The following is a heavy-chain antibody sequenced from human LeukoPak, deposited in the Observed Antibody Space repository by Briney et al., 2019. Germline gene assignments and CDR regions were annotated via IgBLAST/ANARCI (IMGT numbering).Heavy chain of an antibody. J-gene: IGHJ4*02. Sequence: SETLSLTCTVSGGSVSSGSYYWSWIRQPPGKGLEWIGYIYYSGSTHSNPSVKSRVTISIDKSKNQFFLNLSSVTAADTAVYYCAGLVGRYSSGLYHYYFDYWGQGTLVTVSS. CDR2: IYYSGST. V-gene: IGHV4-61*01. CDR1: GGSVSSGSYY. D-gene: IGHD3-22*01. CDR3: AGLVGRYSSGLYHYYFDY.